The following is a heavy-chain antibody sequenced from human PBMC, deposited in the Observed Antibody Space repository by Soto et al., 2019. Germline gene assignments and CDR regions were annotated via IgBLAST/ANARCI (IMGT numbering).Heavy chain of an antibody. V-gene: IGHV4-30-2*01. CDR3: ARVTSGTSGFDP. CDR1: GGSISSGGYS. D-gene: IGHD1-1*01. Sequence: PSETLSLTCAVSGGSISSGGYSWSWIRQPPGKGLEWIGYIYHSGSTYYNPSLKSRVTISVDRSKNQFSLKLSSVTAADTAVYYCARVTSGTSGFDPWGQGTLVTV. CDR2: IYHSGST. J-gene: IGHJ5*02.